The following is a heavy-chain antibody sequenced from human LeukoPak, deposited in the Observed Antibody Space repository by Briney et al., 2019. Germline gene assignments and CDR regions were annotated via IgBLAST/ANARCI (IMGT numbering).Heavy chain of an antibody. Sequence: GRSLRLSYAASGFTFSSYAMHWVRQAPGKGLEWVAVISYDGSNKYYADSVKGRFTISRDNSKNTLYLQMNSLRAEDTAVYYCARVPVLAGTDYYYGMDVWGKGTTVTVSS. J-gene: IGHJ6*04. CDR3: ARVPVLAGTDYYYGMDV. CDR2: ISYDGSNK. CDR1: GFTFSSYA. D-gene: IGHD6-19*01. V-gene: IGHV3-30*04.